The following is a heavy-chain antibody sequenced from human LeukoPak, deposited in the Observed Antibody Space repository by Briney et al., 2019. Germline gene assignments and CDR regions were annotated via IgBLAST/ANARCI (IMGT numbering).Heavy chain of an antibody. CDR3: ARVAAADNYYYMDV. V-gene: IGHV1-69*06. CDR2: IIPIFGTA. CDR1: GGTFSSYA. Sequence: SVKVSCKASGGTFSSYAISWVRQAPGQGLEWMGGIIPIFGTANYAQKFQGRVTITADKSTSTAYMELSSLRSEDTAVCYCARVAAADNYYYMDVWGKGTTVTVSS. D-gene: IGHD6-13*01. J-gene: IGHJ6*03.